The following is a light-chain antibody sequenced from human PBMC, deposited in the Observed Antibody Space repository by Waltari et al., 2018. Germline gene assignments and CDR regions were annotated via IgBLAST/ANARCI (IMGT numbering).Light chain of an antibody. CDR2: WAS. J-gene: IGKJ4*01. Sequence: EMLLNQSPDFLAVSLGERATFTCKSSPTLLSKTNNLLPWFQHKPGQPPKLLISWASIRESGVPDRFSGSGSGTDFTLTISSLQAEDVATYYCQQYYGAPLTFGGGTKVEIK. V-gene: IGKV4-1*01. CDR1: PTLLSKTNNL. CDR3: QQYYGAPLT.